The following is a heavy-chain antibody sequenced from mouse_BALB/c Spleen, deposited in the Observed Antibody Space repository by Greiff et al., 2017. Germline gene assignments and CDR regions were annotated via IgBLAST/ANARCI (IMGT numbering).Heavy chain of an antibody. CDR1: GFTFNTYA. D-gene: IGHD4-1*01. CDR3: VRHKTGTRGDYFDY. V-gene: IGHV10-1*02. CDR2: IRSKSNNYAT. Sequence: EVKVVESGGGLVQPKGSLKLSCAASGFTFNTYAMNWVRQAPGKGLEWVARIRSKSNNYATYYADSVKDRFTISRDDSQSMLYLQMNNLKTEETAMYYGVRHKTGTRGDYFDYWGQGTTLTVSS. J-gene: IGHJ2*01.